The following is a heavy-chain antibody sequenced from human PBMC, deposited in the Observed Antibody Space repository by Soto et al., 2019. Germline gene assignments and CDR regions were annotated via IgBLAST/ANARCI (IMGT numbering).Heavy chain of an antibody. V-gene: IGHV1-69*13. CDR3: ARGCDPYIRFLEWPPYYYYGMDV. D-gene: IGHD3-3*01. J-gene: IGHJ6*02. CDR1: GGTFSSYA. CDR2: IIPIFGTA. Sequence: SVKVSCKASGGTFSSYAISWVRQAPGQGLEWMGGIIPIFGTANYAQKFQGRVTITADESTSTAYMELSSLRSEDTAVYYCARGCDPYIRFLEWPPYYYYGMDVWGQGTTVTV.